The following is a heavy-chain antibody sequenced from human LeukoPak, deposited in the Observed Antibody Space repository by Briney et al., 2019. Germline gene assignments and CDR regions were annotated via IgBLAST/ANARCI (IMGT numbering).Heavy chain of an antibody. Sequence: SETLSLTCAVYGGSFSGYYWSWIRQPPGKGLEWIGEINHSGSTNYNPSLKSRVTISVDTTKNQFSLKLSSVTAADTAVYYCARDNDIGLIDDWGQGTLVTVSS. V-gene: IGHV4-34*01. D-gene: IGHD1-1*01. CDR2: INHSGST. CDR1: GGSFSGYY. J-gene: IGHJ4*02. CDR3: ARDNDIGLIDD.